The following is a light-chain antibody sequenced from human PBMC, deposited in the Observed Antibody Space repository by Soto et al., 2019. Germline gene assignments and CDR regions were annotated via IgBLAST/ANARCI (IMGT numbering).Light chain of an antibody. V-gene: IGKV3-11*01. CDR1: QSVSNH. CDR2: DAS. J-gene: IGKJ1*01. Sequence: EINLTQSPDTLSLSPGERATLSFRASQSVSNHLAWYQQNPGQAPRLLIYDASKRATGFPARFSGSGSETDFTLTISDLEPEDFATYYCQQYNSYSPWTFGQGTKVDI. CDR3: QQYNSYSPWT.